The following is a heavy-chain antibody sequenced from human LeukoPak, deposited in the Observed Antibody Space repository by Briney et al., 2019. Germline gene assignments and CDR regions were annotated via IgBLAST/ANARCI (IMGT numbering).Heavy chain of an antibody. Sequence: ASVKVSCKASGYTFTSYGIILVRQAPGQGLEGMGWISTYNGNTNYAQKLQGRVTMTTDTSTSTVYLDLRSLRSADTAVYYCARGGAIAAASWWGQGKLVTVSS. CDR2: ISTYNGNT. D-gene: IGHD6-13*01. V-gene: IGHV1-18*01. CDR1: GYTFTSYG. CDR3: ARGGAIAAASW. J-gene: IGHJ4*02.